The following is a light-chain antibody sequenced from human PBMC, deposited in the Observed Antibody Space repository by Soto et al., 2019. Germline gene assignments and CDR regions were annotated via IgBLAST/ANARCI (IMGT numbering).Light chain of an antibody. J-gene: IGKJ2*01. CDR2: GAS. CDR3: LQDYDYPYT. Sequence: AIQMTQSPSSLSASVGDRVTITCRASQGIRSDLGWYQQKPGKAPKLLISGASNLQSGVPSRFSGSGSGTDFTLTISSLQPEDFATYYCLQDYDYPYTFGQGTQVEIK. V-gene: IGKV1-6*01. CDR1: QGIRSD.